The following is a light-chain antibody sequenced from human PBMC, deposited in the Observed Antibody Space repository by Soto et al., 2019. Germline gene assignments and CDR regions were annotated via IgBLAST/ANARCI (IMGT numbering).Light chain of an antibody. CDR2: AAS. CDR3: QQSYSTPPGT. J-gene: IGKJ1*01. Sequence: DIQMNPSPSTVSLFVWCRFSVNCRASQTISRWLAWYQQKPGKAPKLLIYAASSLQSGVPSRFSGSGSGTDFTLTISSLQPEDFATYYCQQSYSTPPGTFGQGTKVDI. CDR1: QTISRW. V-gene: IGKV1-39*01.